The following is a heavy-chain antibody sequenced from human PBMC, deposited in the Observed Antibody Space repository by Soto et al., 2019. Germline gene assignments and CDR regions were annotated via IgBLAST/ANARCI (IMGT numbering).Heavy chain of an antibody. J-gene: IGHJ5*02. V-gene: IGHV3-23*01. CDR3: ASQGSSGWLTNWFDT. Sequence: GGSLSLSCAASGFTFSSYAMSWVRQAPGKGLEWVSAISGSGGSTYYADSVKGRFTISRDNSKNTLYLQMNRLRAEDTAVYYCASQGSSGWLTNWFDTWGQGTLVTVSS. D-gene: IGHD6-19*01. CDR1: GFTFSSYA. CDR2: ISGSGGST.